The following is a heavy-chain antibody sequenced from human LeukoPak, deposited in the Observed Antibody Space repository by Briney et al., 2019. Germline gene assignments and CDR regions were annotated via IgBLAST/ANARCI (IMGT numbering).Heavy chain of an antibody. Sequence: GGSLILSCTGSGFTFGDYAISWVRQAPGKGLEWVAVISYDGSNKYYADSVKGRFTISRDNSKNTVSLQMNSLRAEDTAVYYCAGDGWHGLFTYWGQGTLVTVSS. CDR3: AGDGWHGLFTY. D-gene: IGHD5-24*01. V-gene: IGHV3-30*04. J-gene: IGHJ4*02. CDR2: ISYDGSNK. CDR1: GFTFGDYA.